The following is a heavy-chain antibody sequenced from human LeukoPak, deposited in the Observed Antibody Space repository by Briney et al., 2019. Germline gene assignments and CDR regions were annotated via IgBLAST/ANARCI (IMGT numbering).Heavy chain of an antibody. Sequence: PSEALSLTCTVSGGSISSYSWSWIRQPPGKGLEWIAYIFYSGSTNYNPSLKSRVTISVDTSKNQFSLKLSSVTAADTAVYYCARDADYGGYYYFDYWGQATLVTVSS. D-gene: IGHD4-23*01. CDR1: GGSISSYS. CDR2: IFYSGST. J-gene: IGHJ4*02. V-gene: IGHV4-59*01. CDR3: ARDADYGGYYYFDY.